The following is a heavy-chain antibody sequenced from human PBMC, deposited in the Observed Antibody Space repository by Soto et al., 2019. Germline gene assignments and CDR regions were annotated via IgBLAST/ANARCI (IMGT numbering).Heavy chain of an antibody. CDR1: GFIFSDYY. J-gene: IGHJ3*02. D-gene: IGHD2-15*01. V-gene: IGHV3-11*01. CDR2: ISSTGSTI. Sequence: QVQLVESGGGLVKPGGSLRRSCAASGFIFSDYYMNWIRQDPGKGLEWVSYISSTGSTIYYTDSVKGRFTSSRDNAKNSLYLQMNSLRAEDAAVYYCARDWVCGGSCFGAFDIWGQGAMVTVSS. CDR3: ARDWVCGGSCFGAFDI.